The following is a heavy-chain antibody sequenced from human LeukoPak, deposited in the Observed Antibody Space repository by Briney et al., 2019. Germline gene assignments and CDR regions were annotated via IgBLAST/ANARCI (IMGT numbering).Heavy chain of an antibody. V-gene: IGHV1-3*01. Sequence: ASVKVSCKASGYTFTSYAMHWVRQAPGQRREWMGWINAGNGDTKYSQKFQRRVTITRDTSASTAYMELSSLRSEDTAVYYCARDVMGLATDYWGQGTLVTVSS. J-gene: IGHJ4*02. CDR2: INAGNGDT. CDR1: GYTFTSYA. D-gene: IGHD6-19*01. CDR3: ARDVMGLATDY.